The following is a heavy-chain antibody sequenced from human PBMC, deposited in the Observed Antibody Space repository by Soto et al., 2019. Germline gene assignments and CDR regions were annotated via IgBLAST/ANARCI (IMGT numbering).Heavy chain of an antibody. CDR2: IYHSGST. J-gene: IGHJ5*02. D-gene: IGHD6-19*01. V-gene: IGHV4-30-2*01. Sequence: QLQLQESGSGLVKPSQTLSLTCAVSGGSISSGGYSWSWIRQPPGKGLEWIGYIYHSGSTYYNPSLKSRVTISVDRSKNQFSLKLSSVTAADMAVYYCARDTVAGNWRWFDPWGQGTLVTVSS. CDR1: GGSISSGGYS. CDR3: ARDTVAGNWRWFDP.